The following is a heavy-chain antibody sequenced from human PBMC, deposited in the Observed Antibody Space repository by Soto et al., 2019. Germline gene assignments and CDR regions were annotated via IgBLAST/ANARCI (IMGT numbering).Heavy chain of an antibody. V-gene: IGHV3-49*04. CDR2: IRSKAYGGTT. Sequence: EVQLVESGGGLVQPGRSLRLSCTTSGFTFADYVMTWVRQAPGKGLEWVSFIRSKAYGGTTEYAASVKGRFTISRDDSKTIAYLQMNSLKTEDTAVYYCTRKEDTAMALGYNWFDPRGQGTLVTVSS. J-gene: IGHJ5*02. CDR3: TRKEDTAMALGYNWFDP. CDR1: GFTFADYV. D-gene: IGHD5-18*01.